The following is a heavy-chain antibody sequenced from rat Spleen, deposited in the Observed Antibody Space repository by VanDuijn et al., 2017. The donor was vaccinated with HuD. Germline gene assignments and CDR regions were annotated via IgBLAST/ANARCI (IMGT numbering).Heavy chain of an antibody. CDR1: GFTFSDYY. V-gene: IGHV5-7*01. CDR3: AKQGTGSYWHFDY. Sequence: EVQLVESDGGLVQPGRSLKLSCATSGFTFSDYYMAWVRQAPTKGLEWVATISYDGSSTYYRDSVKGRFTISRDNAKSTLYLQMDSLTSEDTATYYCAKQGTGSYWHFDYWGQGVMVTVSS. D-gene: IGHD5-1*01. J-gene: IGHJ2*01. CDR2: ISYDGSST.